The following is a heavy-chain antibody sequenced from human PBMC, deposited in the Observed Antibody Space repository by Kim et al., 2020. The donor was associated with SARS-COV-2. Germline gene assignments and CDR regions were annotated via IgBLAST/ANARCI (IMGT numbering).Heavy chain of an antibody. CDR2: ISYDGSNK. Sequence: GGSLRLSCAASGFTFSSYGMHWVRQAPGKGLEWVAVISYDGSNKYYADSVKGRFTISRDNSKNTLYLQMNSLRAEDTAVYYCAPWRQWLVPLDYWGQGTLVTVSS. V-gene: IGHV3-30*03. CDR3: APWRQWLVPLDY. J-gene: IGHJ4*02. CDR1: GFTFSSYG. D-gene: IGHD6-19*01.